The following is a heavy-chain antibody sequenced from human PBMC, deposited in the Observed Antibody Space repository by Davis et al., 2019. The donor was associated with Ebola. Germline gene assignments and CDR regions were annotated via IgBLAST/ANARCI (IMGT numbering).Heavy chain of an antibody. CDR2: IYSGGST. Sequence: GGSLRLSCAASGFTVSSNYMSWVRQAPGKGLEWVSVIYSGGSTYYADSVKGRFTISRDNSKNTLYLQMNSLRAEDTAVYYCAREVRYYYDSSGYYSAYYFDYWGQGTLVTVSS. V-gene: IGHV3-66*01. CDR1: GFTVSSNY. CDR3: AREVRYYYDSSGYYSAYYFDY. D-gene: IGHD3-22*01. J-gene: IGHJ4*02.